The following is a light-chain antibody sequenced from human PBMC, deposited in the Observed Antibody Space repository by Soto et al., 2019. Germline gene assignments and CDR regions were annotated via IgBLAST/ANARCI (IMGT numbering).Light chain of an antibody. V-gene: IGKV1-39*01. CDR1: QYISTY. Sequence: QMTQSPSSLSASVGDSLTITCRASQYISTYLNWYQQKPGKAPKLLIYVASNLQSGVPSRFSGSGSGTDLTITISSLQPEDFEVYYCQQRSNWPKTFGRGTKVDIK. CDR3: QQRSNWPKT. CDR2: VAS. J-gene: IGKJ1*01.